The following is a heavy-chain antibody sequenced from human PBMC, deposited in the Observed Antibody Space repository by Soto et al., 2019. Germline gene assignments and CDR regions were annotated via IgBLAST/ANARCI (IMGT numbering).Heavy chain of an antibody. Sequence: GGSLRLSCAASGFTFSSYSMNWVRQAPGKGLEWVSYISSSSSTIYYADSVKGRFTISRDNAKNSLYLQMNSLRDEDTAVYYCARGEGYSYGYLSPYYYYGMDVWGQGTTVTVSS. CDR2: ISSSSSTI. V-gene: IGHV3-48*02. J-gene: IGHJ6*02. CDR3: ARGEGYSYGYLSPYYYYGMDV. CDR1: GFTFSSYS. D-gene: IGHD5-18*01.